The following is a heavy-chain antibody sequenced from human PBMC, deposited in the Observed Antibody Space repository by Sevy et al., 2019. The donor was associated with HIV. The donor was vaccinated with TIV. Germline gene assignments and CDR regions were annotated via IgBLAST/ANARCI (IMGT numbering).Heavy chain of an antibody. CDR2: IFHSGST. V-gene: IGHV4-30-2*01. CDR1: GGSISGGGYS. CDR3: ARGAGFGELHY. J-gene: IGHJ4*02. D-gene: IGHD3-10*01. Sequence: SETLSLTCAVSGGSISGGGYSWSWIRQPPGKGLEWIGYIFHSGSTYYNPSLKSRVTISVDRSKNQFSLNLSSVTAADTAVYYCARGAGFGELHYWGQGTLVTVSS.